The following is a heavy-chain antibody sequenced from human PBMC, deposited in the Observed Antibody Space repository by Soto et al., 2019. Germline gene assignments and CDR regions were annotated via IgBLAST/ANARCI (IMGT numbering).Heavy chain of an antibody. CDR3: ARVFGYCSGGACSSLDY. V-gene: IGHV3-21*01. Sequence: EVQLVESGGGLVKPGGSLRLSCAASGFTFSSHTMNWVRQAPGKGLEWVSSISSSSTYIYYADSVKGRFTISIDNAKDSLYLQMNSLRAEDTAVYYCARVFGYCSGGACSSLDYWGQGTLGTVAS. CDR2: ISSSSTYI. D-gene: IGHD2-15*01. J-gene: IGHJ4*02. CDR1: GFTFSSHT.